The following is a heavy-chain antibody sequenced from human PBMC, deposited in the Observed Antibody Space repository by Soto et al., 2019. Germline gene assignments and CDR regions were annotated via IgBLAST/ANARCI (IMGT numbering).Heavy chain of an antibody. Sequence: SETLSLTCAVLGGSISSGGSSCSWIRQPPGKGLEWIGYIYHSGSTYYNPSLKSRVTISVDRSKNQFSLKLSSVTAADTAVYYCARVPDYWGQGTLVTVSS. CDR1: GGSISSGGSS. CDR2: IYHSGST. CDR3: ARVPDY. J-gene: IGHJ4*02. V-gene: IGHV4-30-2*01.